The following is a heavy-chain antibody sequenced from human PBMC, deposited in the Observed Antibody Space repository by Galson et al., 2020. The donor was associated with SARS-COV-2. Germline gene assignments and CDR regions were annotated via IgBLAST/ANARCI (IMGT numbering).Heavy chain of an antibody. CDR3: ARDSVTGGS. D-gene: IGHD3-10*01. Sequence: AQTLSLTCAASGFKFDDYGMSWVRQVPGKGLEWVSGITWSGGGTSYAGSVRGRFTISRDNAKNSLYLQMNSLRAEDTALYYCARDSVTGGSWGQGTLVIVSS. CDR1: GFKFDDYG. V-gene: IGHV3-20*04. J-gene: IGHJ5*02. CDR2: ITWSGGGT.